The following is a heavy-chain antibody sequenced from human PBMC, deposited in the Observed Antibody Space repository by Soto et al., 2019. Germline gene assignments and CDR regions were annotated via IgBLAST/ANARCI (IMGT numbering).Heavy chain of an antibody. CDR3: ARGVTFGGVIAPRFDP. D-gene: IGHD3-16*02. V-gene: IGHV4-31*03. Sequence: SETLSLTCTVSGGSISSGDYYWSWIRQHPGKDLEWIGYIHNSGTTYYIPPLKSRVTMSVDTSKNQLSLKVTSVTAADTAVYYCARGVTFGGVIAPRFDPWGQGTLVTVSS. CDR1: GGSISSGDYY. CDR2: IHNSGTT. J-gene: IGHJ5*02.